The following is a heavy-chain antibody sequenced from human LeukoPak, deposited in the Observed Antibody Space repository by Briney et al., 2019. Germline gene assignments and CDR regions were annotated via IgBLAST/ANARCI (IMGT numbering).Heavy chain of an antibody. D-gene: IGHD3-10*01. CDR2: IYSGGST. CDR3: ASVAMVRGVISSSVFDY. V-gene: IGHV3-53*01. J-gene: IGHJ4*02. Sequence: GGSLRLSCAASGFTVSSNYMSWVRQAPGKGLEWVPVIYSGGSTYYADSVKGRFTISRDNSKNTLYLQMNSLRAEDTAVYYCASVAMVRGVISSSVFDYWGQGTLVTVSS. CDR1: GFTVSSNY.